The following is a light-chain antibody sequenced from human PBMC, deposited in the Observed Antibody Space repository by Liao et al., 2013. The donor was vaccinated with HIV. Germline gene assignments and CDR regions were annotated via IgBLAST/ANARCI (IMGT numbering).Light chain of an antibody. CDR3: QAWDSSTGV. CDR1: KLGDKY. Sequence: SYEMTQPPSVSVSPGQTASISCSGDKLGDKYTSWYQQKPGQSPILVIHQDDKRPSGIPERFSGSNSGNTATLTISGTQAMDEADYYCQAWDSSTGVFGTGTKVTVL. J-gene: IGLJ1*01. V-gene: IGLV3-1*01. CDR2: QDD.